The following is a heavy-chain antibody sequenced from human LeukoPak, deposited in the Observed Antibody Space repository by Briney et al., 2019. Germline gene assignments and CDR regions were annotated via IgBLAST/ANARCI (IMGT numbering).Heavy chain of an antibody. V-gene: IGHV1-8*03. Sequence: ASVKVSCKASGYTFTSYDINWVRQATGQGLEWMGWMNPNSGNTGYAQKFQGRVTITRNTSISTAYMELSSLRSEDTAVYYCARVPPRGYSYGEWGYDAFDIWGQGTMVTVSS. D-gene: IGHD5-18*01. CDR2: MNPNSGNT. J-gene: IGHJ3*02. CDR1: GYTFTSYD. CDR3: ARVPPRGYSYGEWGYDAFDI.